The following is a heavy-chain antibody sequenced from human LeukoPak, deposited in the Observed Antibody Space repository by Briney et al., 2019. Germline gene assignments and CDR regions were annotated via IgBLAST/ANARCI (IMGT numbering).Heavy chain of an antibody. J-gene: IGHJ4*02. CDR2: ISYDENEK. Sequence: GGSLRLSCAASGFAFDTYAMHWVRQAPGKGLEWVAVISYDENEKAYADSVQGRFTVSRDNSKNTLYSQMNSLRAEDTAVYYCARYLGRSEDYWGQGTLVTVSS. D-gene: IGHD1-26*01. V-gene: IGHV3-30*04. CDR1: GFAFDTYA. CDR3: ARYLGRSEDY.